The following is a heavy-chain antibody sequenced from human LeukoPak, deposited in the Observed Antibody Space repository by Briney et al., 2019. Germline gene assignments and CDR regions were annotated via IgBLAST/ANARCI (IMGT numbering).Heavy chain of an antibody. D-gene: IGHD3-22*01. Sequence: PGGSLRLSCAASGFTFSAYWMTWVRQAPEKGLEWVANIQQDGSAKYYVDSVRGRFTISRDNAKNSLDLQMNSLRPEDTAVYYCVRSCCDSSGVYFQQWGQGTLVTVSS. CDR1: GFTFSAYW. V-gene: IGHV3-7*01. J-gene: IGHJ1*01. CDR2: IQQDGSAK. CDR3: VRSCCDSSGVYFQQ.